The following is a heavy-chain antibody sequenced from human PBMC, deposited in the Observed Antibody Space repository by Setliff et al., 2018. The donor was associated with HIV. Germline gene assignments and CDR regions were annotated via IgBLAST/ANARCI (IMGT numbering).Heavy chain of an antibody. D-gene: IGHD3-3*01. CDR3: ARDKLAYYNFWSPSEQGY. V-gene: IGHV1-18*01. J-gene: IGHJ4*02. Sequence: ASVKVSCKASGHTFTSYGISWVRQAPGQGLEWMGWISAYNGNTNYAQKLQGRVTMTTDTSTSTAYMELRSLRSDDTAVYYCARDKLAYYNFWSPSEQGYWGQGTLVTVSS. CDR2: ISAYNGNT. CDR1: GHTFTSYG.